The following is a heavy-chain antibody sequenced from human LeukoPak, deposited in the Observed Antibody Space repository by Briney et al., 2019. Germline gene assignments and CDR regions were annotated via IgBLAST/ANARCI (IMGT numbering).Heavy chain of an antibody. CDR2: ISYDGSNK. D-gene: IGHD3-22*01. V-gene: IGHV3-30*18. Sequence: GGSLRLSCAASGFTFSSYGMHWARQAPGKGLEWVAVISYDGSNKYYADSVKGRFTISRDNSKNTLYLQMNSLRAEDTAVYYCAKDGLGYYYDSSGRDAFDIWGQGTMVTVSS. J-gene: IGHJ3*02. CDR1: GFTFSSYG. CDR3: AKDGLGYYYDSSGRDAFDI.